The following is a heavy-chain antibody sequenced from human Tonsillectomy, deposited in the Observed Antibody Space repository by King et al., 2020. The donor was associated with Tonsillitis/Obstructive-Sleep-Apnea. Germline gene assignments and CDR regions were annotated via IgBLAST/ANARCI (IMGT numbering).Heavy chain of an antibody. D-gene: IGHD3-10*01. V-gene: IGHV3-9*01. CDR3: AKDSWGGSWSYYTH. Sequence: DVQLVESGGGLVQPGRSLRLSCAASGFPFDDYAMHWVRQAPGKGLEWVSGISWNSGSIGYADSVKGRFTIPRDNAKNSLYLQMNSVRAEDTALYYCAKDSWGGSWSYYTHWGQGTLVTVSS. CDR2: ISWNSGSI. J-gene: IGHJ4*02. CDR1: GFPFDDYA.